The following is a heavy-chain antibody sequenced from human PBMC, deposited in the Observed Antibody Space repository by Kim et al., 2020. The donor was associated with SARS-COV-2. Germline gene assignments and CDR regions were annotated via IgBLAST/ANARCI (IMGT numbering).Heavy chain of an antibody. Sequence: GGSLRLSCAASGFTFSSYAMHWVRQAPGKGLEWVAVISYDGSNKYYADSVKGRFTISRDNSKNTLYLQMNSLRAEDTAVYYCARDLGYCSGGSCYTWWYFDLWGRGTLVTVSS. V-gene: IGHV3-30*04. D-gene: IGHD2-15*01. CDR3: ARDLGYCSGGSCYTWWYFDL. CDR1: GFTFSSYA. CDR2: ISYDGSNK. J-gene: IGHJ2*01.